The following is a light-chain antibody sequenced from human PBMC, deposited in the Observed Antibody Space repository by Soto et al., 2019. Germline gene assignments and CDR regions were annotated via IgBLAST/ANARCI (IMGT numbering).Light chain of an antibody. CDR3: QQYGSSLPWT. Sequence: EIVLTQSPGTLSLSPGERATLSCRASQSVSSSYLAWYQQKPGQAPRLLIYGASSRATGIPDRFSGSGSGTDFTLTISRLEPEDFAVDYCQQYGSSLPWTFGQGTKVEIK. CDR2: GAS. CDR1: QSVSSSY. J-gene: IGKJ1*01. V-gene: IGKV3-20*01.